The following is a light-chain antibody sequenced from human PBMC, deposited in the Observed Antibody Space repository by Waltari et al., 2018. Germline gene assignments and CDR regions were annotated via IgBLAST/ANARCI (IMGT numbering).Light chain of an antibody. Sequence: IVLTQSTRPLSLAPGERATLSCRASQSVSRALRTLAWYQQKPGQAPRLLIYDASTRATGIPDRFSGSGSGTDFTLTISRLEPDDFAVYYCQRYGTLPATFGQGTKVEIK. CDR2: DAS. CDR1: QSVSRALRT. V-gene: IGKV3-20*01. CDR3: QRYGTLPAT. J-gene: IGKJ1*01.